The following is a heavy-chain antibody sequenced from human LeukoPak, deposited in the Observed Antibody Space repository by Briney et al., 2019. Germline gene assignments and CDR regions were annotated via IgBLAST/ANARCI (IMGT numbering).Heavy chain of an antibody. CDR3: AREIAVTGTKAFDV. V-gene: IGHV1-2*02. CDR2: INPNSGGT. CDR1: GYTFTDYY. Sequence: ASVKVSCKASGYTFTDYYIHWVRQAPGQGPEWMGWINPNSGGTNYAQNFQGRVTMTRDTPISTAYMELSRLTSDDMAVYYCAREIAVTGTKAFDVWGQGTMVTVSS. J-gene: IGHJ3*01. D-gene: IGHD6-19*01.